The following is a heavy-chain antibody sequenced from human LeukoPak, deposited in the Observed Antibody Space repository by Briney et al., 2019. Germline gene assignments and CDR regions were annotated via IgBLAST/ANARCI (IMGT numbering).Heavy chain of an antibody. Sequence: ASVKVSCKASGYTFTSYYMHWVRQAPGQGLEWMAIINPSGGSTSYAQKFQGRVTMTRDTSTSTVYMELRSLRSEDTAVYYCARVFGVYSYGSFYYYYYGMDVWGQGTTVTVSS. V-gene: IGHV1-46*01. J-gene: IGHJ6*02. CDR3: ARVFGVYSYGSFYYYYYGMDV. CDR1: GYTFTSYY. CDR2: INPSGGST. D-gene: IGHD5-18*01.